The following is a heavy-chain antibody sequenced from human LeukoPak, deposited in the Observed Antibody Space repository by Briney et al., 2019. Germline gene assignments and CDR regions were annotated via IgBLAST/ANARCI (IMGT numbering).Heavy chain of an antibody. CDR2: ISAYNGKT. CDR3: ARDPQQLVGATGGGFEY. V-gene: IGHV1-18*01. D-gene: IGHD1-26*01. J-gene: IGHJ4*02. CDR1: GYTFTSYG. Sequence: GASVKVSCKAPGYTFTSYGISWVRQAPGQGLEWMGWISAYNGKTNYAQKFQGRVTMTTDTSTNTAYKELRSLRSDDTAVYYCARDPQQLVGATGGGFEYWGQGTLVTVSS.